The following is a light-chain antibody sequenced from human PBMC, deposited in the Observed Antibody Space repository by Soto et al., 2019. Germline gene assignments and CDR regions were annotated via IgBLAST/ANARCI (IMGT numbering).Light chain of an antibody. CDR2: AAS. CDR3: QQYNKWPIT. V-gene: IGKV1-39*01. CDR1: QSISSY. Sequence: DIQMTQSPSSLSASVGDRVTITCRASQSISSYLNWYQQKPGKAPKLLIYAASSLQSGFPARFSGGGSGTEFTLTISSLQSEDSAFYYCQQYNKWPITFGQGTRLEIK. J-gene: IGKJ5*01.